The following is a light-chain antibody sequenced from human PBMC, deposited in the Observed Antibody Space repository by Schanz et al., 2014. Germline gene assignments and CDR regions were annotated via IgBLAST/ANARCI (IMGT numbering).Light chain of an antibody. CDR2: KAS. CDR1: QSIGNW. Sequence: DIQMTQSPSTLSASVGDRVTITCRASQSIGNWLAWYQQKPGKVPKVLIYKASTLQSGVPSRFSGSGSETEFTLTIRSLQPDDFATYYCQQYSSYVTFGPGTKVNLK. J-gene: IGKJ3*01. V-gene: IGKV1-5*03. CDR3: QQYSSYVT.